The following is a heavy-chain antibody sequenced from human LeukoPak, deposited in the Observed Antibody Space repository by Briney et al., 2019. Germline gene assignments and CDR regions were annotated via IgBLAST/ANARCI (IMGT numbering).Heavy chain of an antibody. CDR3: ALGIAAAGTAY. D-gene: IGHD6-13*01. J-gene: IGHJ4*02. CDR1: GFTFSNFW. CDR2: IKQDETEK. Sequence: GGSLRLSCTASGFTFSNFWMGWVRQAPGKGLEWVANIKQDETEKFYLGSVKGRFTISRDNAKNSLYLQMNSLRVEDTALYYCALGIAAAGTAYWGQGTLVTVSS. V-gene: IGHV3-7*03.